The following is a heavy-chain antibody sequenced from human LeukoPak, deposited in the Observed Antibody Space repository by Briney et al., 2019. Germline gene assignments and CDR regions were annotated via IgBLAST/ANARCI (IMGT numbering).Heavy chain of an antibody. CDR1: GFTFNSYW. V-gene: IGHV3-74*01. CDR2: INSDGSST. CDR3: ARVYHYGLREFDY. J-gene: IGHJ4*02. D-gene: IGHD3-10*01. Sequence: GGSLRLSCAASGFTFNSYWMHWVRQAPGKGLVWVSRINSDGSSTSYADSVKGRFTISRDNAKNTLYLQMNSLRAEDTAVYYCARVYHYGLREFDYWGQGTLVTVSS.